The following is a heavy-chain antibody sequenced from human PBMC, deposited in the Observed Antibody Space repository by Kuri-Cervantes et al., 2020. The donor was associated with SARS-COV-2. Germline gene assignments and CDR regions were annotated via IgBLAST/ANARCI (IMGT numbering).Heavy chain of an antibody. D-gene: IGHD2-21*01. CDR1: GYTLTRYD. V-gene: IGHV1-8*01. Sequence: ASVPVSCKASGYTLTRYDINGVRQAAGQGREWMGWMNPNSGNTGYAQKFQGRVTMTRNTSISTAYMELGSLRSEDTAGYYCARVIRGWFDPWGQGTLVTVSS. CDR3: ARVIRGWFDP. J-gene: IGHJ5*02. CDR2: MNPNSGNT.